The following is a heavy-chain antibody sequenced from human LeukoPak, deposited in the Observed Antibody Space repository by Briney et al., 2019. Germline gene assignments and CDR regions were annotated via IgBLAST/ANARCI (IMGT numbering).Heavy chain of an antibody. D-gene: IGHD3-3*01. CDR3: AKDSDYDFWSGYTTRHFDY. J-gene: IGHJ4*02. CDR2: ISGSGGST. Sequence: GGSLRLSCAASGFIFSSYAMSWVRQAPGKGLEWVSAISGSGGSTYYADSVKGRFTISRDNSKNTLYLQMNSLRAEDTAVYYCAKDSDYDFWSGYTTRHFDYWGQGTLVTVSS. CDR1: GFIFSSYA. V-gene: IGHV3-23*01.